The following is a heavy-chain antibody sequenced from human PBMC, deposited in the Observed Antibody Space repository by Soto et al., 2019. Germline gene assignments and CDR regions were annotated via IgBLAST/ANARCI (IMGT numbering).Heavy chain of an antibody. Sequence: ASVKVSCKASGGTFSSYAISWVRQAPGQGLEWMGEIIPIFGTANYAQKFQGRVTITADESTSTAYMELSSLRSEDTAVYYCARDLRYYYDSSGYSQRDYYYYYGMDVWGQGTTVTVSS. D-gene: IGHD3-22*01. CDR2: IIPIFGTA. V-gene: IGHV1-69*13. CDR3: ARDLRYYYDSSGYSQRDYYYYYGMDV. CDR1: GGTFSSYA. J-gene: IGHJ6*02.